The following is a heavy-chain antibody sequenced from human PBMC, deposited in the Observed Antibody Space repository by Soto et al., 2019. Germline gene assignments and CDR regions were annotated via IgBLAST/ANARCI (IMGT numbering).Heavy chain of an antibody. J-gene: IGHJ4*02. CDR3: ARSWVGNRGYSGYDSGVDY. D-gene: IGHD5-12*01. Sequence: QVQLVESGGGVVQPGRSLRLSCAASGFTFSSYAMHWVRQAPGKGLEWVAVISYDGSNKYYADSVKGRFTISRDNSKNTLYLQMNSLRAEDTAVYYCARSWVGNRGYSGYDSGVDYWGQGTLVTVSS. CDR1: GFTFSSYA. CDR2: ISYDGSNK. V-gene: IGHV3-30-3*01.